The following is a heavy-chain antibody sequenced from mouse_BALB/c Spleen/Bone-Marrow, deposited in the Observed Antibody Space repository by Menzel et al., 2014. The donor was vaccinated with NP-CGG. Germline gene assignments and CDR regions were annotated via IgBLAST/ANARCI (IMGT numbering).Heavy chain of an antibody. D-gene: IGHD1-1*01. V-gene: IGHV1-18*01. J-gene: IGHJ4*01. Sequence: SGPELVKPGASMKISCKASGYSFTGYTMNWVKQSHGKNLEWIGLINPYNGGTSYNQKFKGKATLTVDKTSSTAYMELLSLTSEDSAVYYCARGITTVVPYAMDYWGQGTSVTVSS. CDR1: GYSFTGYT. CDR2: INPYNGGT. CDR3: ARGITTVVPYAMDY.